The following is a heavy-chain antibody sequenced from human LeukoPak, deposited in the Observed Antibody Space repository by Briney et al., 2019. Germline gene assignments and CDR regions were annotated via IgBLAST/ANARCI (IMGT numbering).Heavy chain of an antibody. D-gene: IGHD6-13*01. CDR3: ASSIAAAGSDY. V-gene: IGHV3-11*01. Sequence: GGSLRLSCAASGFTVSDYYMSWIRQAPGKGLEWVSYISSSGSTIYYADSVKGRFTISRDNAKNSLYLQMNSLRAEDTAVYYCASSIAAAGSDYWGQGTTVTVSS. J-gene: IGHJ4*02. CDR2: ISSSGSTI. CDR1: GFTVSDYY.